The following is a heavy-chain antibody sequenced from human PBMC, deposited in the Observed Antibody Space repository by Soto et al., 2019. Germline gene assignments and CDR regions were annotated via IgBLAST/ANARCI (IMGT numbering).Heavy chain of an antibody. CDR2: IYYSGST. Sequence: SETLSLTCTVSGGSISSGGYYWSWIRQHPGKGLEWIGYIYYSGSTYYNPSLKSRVTISVDTSKNQFSLKLSSVTAADTAVYYCARRPGFYVSGSFAFDIWGQGTMVTVSS. V-gene: IGHV4-31*03. CDR3: ARRPGFYVSGSFAFDI. CDR1: GGSISSGGYY. D-gene: IGHD3-10*01. J-gene: IGHJ3*02.